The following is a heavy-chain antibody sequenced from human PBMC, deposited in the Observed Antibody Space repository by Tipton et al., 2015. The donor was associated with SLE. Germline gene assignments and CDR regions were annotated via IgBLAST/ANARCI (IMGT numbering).Heavy chain of an antibody. Sequence: TLSPTCAVSGVSISSGGYAWSWIRQPPGKGLEWIGYIYHSGSTYYNPSLKSRLTLSVDTSKNHLSLNLTSVTAADTAVYYCARDLGYGLDVWGQGTTVTVSS. D-gene: IGHD7-27*01. CDR1: GVSISSGGYA. CDR2: IYHSGST. CDR3: ARDLGYGLDV. V-gene: IGHV4-30-2*01. J-gene: IGHJ6*02.